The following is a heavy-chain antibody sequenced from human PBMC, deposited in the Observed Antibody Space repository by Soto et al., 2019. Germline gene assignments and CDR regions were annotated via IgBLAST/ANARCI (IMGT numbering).Heavy chain of an antibody. V-gene: IGHV5-51*01. CDR1: GYTFTSYW. J-gene: IGHJ4*02. D-gene: IGHD2-21*02. Sequence: PGESLKISCSVSGYTFTSYWIGWVRQLPGKGLEWMGIIYPGDSEIRYTPSFQGQVTISADKSIRTAYLHWNSLKASDTAMYYCARAWGDSYRYFDYWGQGTLVTVSS. CDR2: IYPGDSEI. CDR3: ARAWGDSYRYFDY.